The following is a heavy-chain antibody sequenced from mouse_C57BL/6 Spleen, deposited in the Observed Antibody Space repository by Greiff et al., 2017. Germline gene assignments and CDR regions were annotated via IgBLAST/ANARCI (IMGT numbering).Heavy chain of an antibody. CDR2: INPSNGGT. J-gene: IGHJ4*01. V-gene: IGHV1-19*01. CDR3: ANYGSRSKAMDY. CDR1: GYTFTDYY. Sequence: EVQLQQSGPVLVKPGASVKMSCKASGYTFTDYYMNWVKQSHGKSLEWIGVINPSNGGTSYTQKFKGKATLTVDKSSSTAYLELNSLTSEDSAVYYCANYGSRSKAMDYWGKGTSVTVSS. D-gene: IGHD1-1*01.